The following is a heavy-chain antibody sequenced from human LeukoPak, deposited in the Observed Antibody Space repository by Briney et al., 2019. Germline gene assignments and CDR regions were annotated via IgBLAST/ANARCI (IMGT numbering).Heavy chain of an antibody. CDR1: GFTFSNYN. Sequence: PGGSLRLSCAASGFTFSNYNMNWVRQAPGKGLEWVSSITSSSSYIYYADSVKGRFTISRDNAKNSLYLQMNSLRAEDTAVYYCARGAVASILDHWGQGALVTVSS. D-gene: IGHD5-12*01. V-gene: IGHV3-21*01. CDR2: ITSSSSYI. J-gene: IGHJ4*02. CDR3: ARGAVASILDH.